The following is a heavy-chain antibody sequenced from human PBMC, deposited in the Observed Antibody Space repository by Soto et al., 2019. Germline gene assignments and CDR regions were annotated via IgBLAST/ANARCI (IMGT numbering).Heavy chain of an antibody. Sequence: QITLKESGPTLMKPTQTLTLTCTFSGFSLSTSGVGVGWIRQPPGKALEWLALIYWDDDKRYSPSLKSRLTITKDXXKXHXXLTMTNMDPVDTATYYCAHLGRDFWSGYYQYYFDYWGQGTLVTVSS. J-gene: IGHJ4*02. CDR2: IYWDDDK. D-gene: IGHD3-3*01. CDR1: GFSLSTSGVG. V-gene: IGHV2-5*02. CDR3: AHLGRDFWSGYYQYYFDY.